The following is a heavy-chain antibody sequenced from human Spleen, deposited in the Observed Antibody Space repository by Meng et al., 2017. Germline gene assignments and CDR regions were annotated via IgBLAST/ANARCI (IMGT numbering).Heavy chain of an antibody. CDR2: IWYDGSNK. CDR1: GFTFSSYG. V-gene: IGHV3-33*01. CDR3: ARGLGVSRSPYFDY. Sequence: GESLKISCAASGFTFSSYGMNWVRQAPGKGLEWVAVIWYDGSNKYYADSVKGRFTISRDNSKNTLYLQMNSLRAEDTAVYYCARGLGVSRSPYFDYWGQGTLVTVSS. D-gene: IGHD6-6*01. J-gene: IGHJ4*02.